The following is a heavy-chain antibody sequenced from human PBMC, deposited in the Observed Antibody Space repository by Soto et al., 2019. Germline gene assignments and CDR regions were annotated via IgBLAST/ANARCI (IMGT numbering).Heavy chain of an antibody. CDR3: AKVPGGGILYGSGSYRIPDYFDY. V-gene: IGHV3-30*18. Sequence: QVQLVESGGGVVQPGRSLRLSCAASGFTFSSYGMHWVRQAPGKGLEWVAVISHDGSNKYYADSVKGRFTISRDNSKNTLYLQINSLRAEDTAVYYCAKVPGGGILYGSGSYRIPDYFDYWGQGTLVTVSS. CDR2: ISHDGSNK. J-gene: IGHJ4*02. D-gene: IGHD3-10*01. CDR1: GFTFSSYG.